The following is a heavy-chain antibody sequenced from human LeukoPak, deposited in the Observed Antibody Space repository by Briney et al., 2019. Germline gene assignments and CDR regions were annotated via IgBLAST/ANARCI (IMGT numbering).Heavy chain of an antibody. J-gene: IGHJ4*02. CDR3: AHAPRNYDGSGYYYPYFGF. D-gene: IGHD3-22*01. CDR2: IYWDDDN. Sequence: SGPTLVNPTQTLTLTCTFSGFSLSTSGVGVGWIRQPPGKALEWLALIYWDDDNRYRPSLKSRLTITKDTSENQVVLTMTNTDPVDTATYYCAHAPRNYDGSGYYYPYFGFWGQGTLVTASS. V-gene: IGHV2-5*02. CDR1: GFSLSTSGVG.